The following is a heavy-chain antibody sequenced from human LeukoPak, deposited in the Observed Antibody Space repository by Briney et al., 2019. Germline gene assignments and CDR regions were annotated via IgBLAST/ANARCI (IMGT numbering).Heavy chain of an antibody. J-gene: IGHJ5*02. Sequence: ASVKVSCTASGYTFTSYAMNWVRQAPGQGLEWMGWINTNTGNPTYAQGFTGRFVFSLDTSVSTAYLQICSLKAEDTAVYYCARVLDDYSNYRLDPWGQGTLVTVSS. V-gene: IGHV7-4-1*01. D-gene: IGHD4-11*01. CDR2: INTNTGNP. CDR1: GYTFTSYA. CDR3: ARVLDDYSNYRLDP.